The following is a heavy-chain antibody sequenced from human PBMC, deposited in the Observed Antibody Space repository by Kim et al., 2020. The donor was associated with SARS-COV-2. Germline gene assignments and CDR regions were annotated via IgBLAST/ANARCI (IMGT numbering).Heavy chain of an antibody. Sequence: DSVKGRFTTSRDNAKNSLYLQMNRLRAEDTAVYYCARDLNANYYYYGMDVWGQGTTVTVSS. J-gene: IGHJ6*02. V-gene: IGHV3-7*01. CDR3: ARDLNANYYYYGMDV.